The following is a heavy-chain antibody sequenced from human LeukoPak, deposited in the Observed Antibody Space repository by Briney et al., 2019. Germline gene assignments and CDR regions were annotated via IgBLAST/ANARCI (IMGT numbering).Heavy chain of an antibody. D-gene: IGHD6-19*01. CDR3: ASQTYPSGWYAPLYFDY. CDR1: GFTFSSYE. CDR2: ISSSGNAI. V-gene: IGHV3-48*03. J-gene: IGHJ4*02. Sequence: GRSLRLSCAVSGFTFSSYEMNWVRQAPGKGLEWVSYISSSGNAIYYADSVKGRFTISRDNAKNSLYLQMNSLRAEDTAVYYCASQTYPSGWYAPLYFDYWGQGTLVTVSS.